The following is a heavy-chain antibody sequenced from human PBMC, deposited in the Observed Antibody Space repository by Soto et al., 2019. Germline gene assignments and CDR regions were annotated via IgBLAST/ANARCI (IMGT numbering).Heavy chain of an antibody. J-gene: IGHJ4*02. V-gene: IGHV3-48*02. CDR1: GFTYSSYS. D-gene: IGHD4-17*01. CDR3: ARWVWGYGDRSSDY. CDR2: ISSSSSTI. Sequence: EVQLVESGGGLVQPGGSLRLSCAASGFTYSSYSMNWVRQAPGKGLEWVSYISSSSSTIYYADSVKGRFTISRDNAKNSLYLQMKSLRDEDTAVYYCARWVWGYGDRSSDYWGQGTLVTVSS.